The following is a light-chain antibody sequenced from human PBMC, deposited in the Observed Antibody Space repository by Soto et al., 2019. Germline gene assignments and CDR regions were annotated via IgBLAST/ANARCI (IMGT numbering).Light chain of an antibody. CDR3: QQYNNWLIT. Sequence: EIVMTQSPVTLSVSPGERATLSCRASQRVSSNLAWYQQKPGQAPRLLIDGASTRATGIPARFSGSGSGTEFTLTISSLQSEDFALYYCQQYNNWLITFGQGTRLEIK. CDR1: QRVSSN. J-gene: IGKJ5*01. CDR2: GAS. V-gene: IGKV3-15*01.